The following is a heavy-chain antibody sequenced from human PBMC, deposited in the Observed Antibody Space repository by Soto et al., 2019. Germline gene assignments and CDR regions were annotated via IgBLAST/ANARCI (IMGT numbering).Heavy chain of an antibody. Sequence: GGSLRLSCAASGFTFSSYAMSWVRQAPGKGLEWVSAISGSGGSTYYADSVKGRFTISRDNSKNTLYLQMSSLRAEDTAVYYCAKDWGELSTIFFDYWGQGTLVTVSS. D-gene: IGHD1-26*01. J-gene: IGHJ4*02. V-gene: IGHV3-23*01. CDR3: AKDWGELSTIFFDY. CDR2: ISGSGGST. CDR1: GFTFSSYA.